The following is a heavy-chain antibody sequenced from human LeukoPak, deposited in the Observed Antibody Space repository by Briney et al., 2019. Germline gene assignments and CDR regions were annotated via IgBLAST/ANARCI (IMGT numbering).Heavy chain of an antibody. J-gene: IGHJ4*02. CDR1: GLTFSTSG. Sequence: AGGSLRLSCTASGLTFSTSGFNWVRQAPGKGLEWVASIGPTGSDRYHADSIKGRFTISRDNAHNFLYLQMNSLRAEDTAVYYCATETNGRHYDYWGQGTLLTVSS. D-gene: IGHD1-14*01. V-gene: IGHV3-21*06. CDR3: ATETNGRHYDY. CDR2: IGPTGSDR.